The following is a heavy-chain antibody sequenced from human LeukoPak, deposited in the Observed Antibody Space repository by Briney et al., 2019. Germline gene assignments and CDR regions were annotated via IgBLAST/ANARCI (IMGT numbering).Heavy chain of an antibody. CDR1: GYTFTSYY. Sequence: ASVKVSCEASGYTFTSYYMHWVRQAPGQGLEWMGIINPSGGSTSYAQKFQGRVTMTRDMSTSTVYMELSSLRSEDTAVYYCARDGGGWYGDFLLKTPYFDYWGQGTLVTVSS. J-gene: IGHJ4*02. V-gene: IGHV1-46*01. CDR3: ARDGGGWYGDFLLKTPYFDY. CDR2: INPSGGST. D-gene: IGHD4-17*01.